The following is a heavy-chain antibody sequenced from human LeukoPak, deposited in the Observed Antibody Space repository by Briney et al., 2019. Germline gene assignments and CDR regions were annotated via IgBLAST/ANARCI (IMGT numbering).Heavy chain of an antibody. V-gene: IGHV4-59*01. J-gene: IGHJ4*02. D-gene: IGHD4-17*01. CDR3: ARKDGDYYFDY. CDR1: GGSISSYY. Sequence: PSETLSLTCTVSGGSISSYYWSWIRQPPGKGLEWIGYIYYSGSTNYNPPLKSRVTISVDTSKNQFSLKLSSVTAADTAVYYCARKDGDYYFDYWGREPWSPSPQ. CDR2: IYYSGST.